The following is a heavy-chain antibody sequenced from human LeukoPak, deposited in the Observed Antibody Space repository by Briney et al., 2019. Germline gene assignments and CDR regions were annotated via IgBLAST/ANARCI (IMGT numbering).Heavy chain of an antibody. CDR1: GDSLSSNY. Sequence: SETLSLTCTVSGDSLSSNYWSWIRQPPGKGLEWIGSIYYSGSTYYKPSLKSRVTMSVDTSKNQFSLKLGSVTAADTAVYYCARPQRYSNYALDYWGQGTLVTVSS. D-gene: IGHD4-11*01. CDR2: IYYSGST. V-gene: IGHV4-59*04. CDR3: ARPQRYSNYALDY. J-gene: IGHJ4*02.